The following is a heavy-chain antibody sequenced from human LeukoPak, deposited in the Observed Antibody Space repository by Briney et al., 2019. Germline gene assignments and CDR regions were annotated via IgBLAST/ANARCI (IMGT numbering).Heavy chain of an antibody. CDR2: INHSGST. D-gene: IGHD3-22*01. Sequence: SETLSLTCAVYGGSFSGYYWTWIPESPGKGLEWIGEINHSGSTNYNPSLKSRVTISVDTSKHQFSLKLSSVTAADTAVYYCVRVEVGVLNWGQGTLVTVSS. CDR1: GGSFSGYY. CDR3: VRVEVGVLN. V-gene: IGHV4-34*01. J-gene: IGHJ4*02.